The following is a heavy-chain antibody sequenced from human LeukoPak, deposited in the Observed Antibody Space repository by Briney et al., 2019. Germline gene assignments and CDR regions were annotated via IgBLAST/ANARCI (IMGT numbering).Heavy chain of an antibody. D-gene: IGHD6-19*01. CDR2: MYTTGST. CDR3: ARIYSRGWSLDS. V-gene: IGHV4-4*07. Sequence: ETLSLTCTVSGDSITNYYWAWIRQSAGKGLEWIGRMYTTGSTKYSPSFESRVTMPRDASKNQFSLRLNSVTAADTAIYYCARIYSRGWSLDSWGQGSLVTVSS. J-gene: IGHJ4*02. CDR1: GDSITNYY.